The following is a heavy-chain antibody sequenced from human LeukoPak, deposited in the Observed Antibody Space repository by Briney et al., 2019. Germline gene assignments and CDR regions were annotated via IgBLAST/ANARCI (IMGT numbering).Heavy chain of an antibody. CDR1: GFTFSDYH. J-gene: IGHJ4*02. CDR3: ARRGYYGSGSYPDY. CDR2: ISSSSTYT. Sequence: PGGSLRLSCAASGFTFSDYHMSWIRQAPEKGLEWVSYISSSSTYTNYADSVKGRSTISRDNAKNSLYLQMNSLRAEDTAVYYRARRGYYGSGSYPDYWGQGTLVTVSS. D-gene: IGHD3-10*01. V-gene: IGHV3-11*06.